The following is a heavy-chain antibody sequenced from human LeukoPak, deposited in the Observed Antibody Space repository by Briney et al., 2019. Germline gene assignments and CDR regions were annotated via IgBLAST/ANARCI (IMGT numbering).Heavy chain of an antibody. CDR2: IYYSGST. Sequence: SETLSFTCTVSGGSISSSSYYWGWIRQPPGKGLEWIGSIYYSGSTYYNPSLKSRVTISVDTSKNQFSLKLSSVTAADTAVYYCARDRGSGYFDYWGQGTLVTVSS. J-gene: IGHJ4*02. CDR3: ARDRGSGYFDY. D-gene: IGHD3-22*01. CDR1: GGSISSSSYY. V-gene: IGHV4-39*07.